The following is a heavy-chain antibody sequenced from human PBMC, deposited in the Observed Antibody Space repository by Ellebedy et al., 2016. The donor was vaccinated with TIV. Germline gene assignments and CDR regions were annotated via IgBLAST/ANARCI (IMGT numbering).Heavy chain of an antibody. Sequence: GGSLRLXXAASGFTFSSYAMHWVRQAPGKGLEWAAVISYDGSNKYYADSVKGRFTISRDNSKNTLYLQMNSLRAEDTAVYYCARESGSDSGGYYVNYYYGMDVWGQGTTVTVSS. J-gene: IGHJ6*02. CDR1: GFTFSSYA. CDR2: ISYDGSNK. V-gene: IGHV3-30-3*01. CDR3: ARESGSDSGGYYVNYYYGMDV. D-gene: IGHD3-22*01.